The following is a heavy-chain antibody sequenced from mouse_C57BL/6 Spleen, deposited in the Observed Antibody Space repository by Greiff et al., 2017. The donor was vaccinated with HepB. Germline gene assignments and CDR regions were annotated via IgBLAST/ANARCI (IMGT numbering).Heavy chain of an antibody. V-gene: IGHV1-7*01. CDR3: ARRDMDGNPYAMDD. CDR2: INPSSGYT. CDR1: GYTFTSYW. Sequence: QVHVKQSGAELAKPGASVKLSCKASGYTFTSYWMHWVKQRPGQGLEWIGYINPSSGYTKYKQKFKDKATLTADKSSSTAYMQLSSLTYEDSAVYYCARRDMDGNPYAMDDWGQVTSVTVSS. J-gene: IGHJ4*01. D-gene: IGHD2-1*01.